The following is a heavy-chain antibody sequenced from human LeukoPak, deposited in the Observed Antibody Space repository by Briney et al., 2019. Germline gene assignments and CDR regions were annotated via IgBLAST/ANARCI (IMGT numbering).Heavy chain of an antibody. J-gene: IGHJ4*02. D-gene: IGHD4-17*01. CDR2: IYSGGST. V-gene: IGHV3-53*01. CDR1: GFTFSSYA. Sequence: GGSLRLSCAASGFTFSSYAMSWVRQAPGKGLEWVSVIYSGGSTYYADSVKGRFTISRDNSKNTLYLQMNSLRAEDTAVYYCAREGYGDPDYWGQGTLVTVSS. CDR3: AREGYGDPDY.